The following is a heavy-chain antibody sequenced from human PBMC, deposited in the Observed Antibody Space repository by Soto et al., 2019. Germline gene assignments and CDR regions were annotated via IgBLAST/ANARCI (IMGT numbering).Heavy chain of an antibody. Sequence: GESLKISCKGSGYRFTSYWISWVRQKPGKGLEWMGRIDPNDSHTNYSPSFRGHVTISADKTINNAYLQWSSLKASDTAVYYCARRAKVSSSYYYVMDVWGQGTTVTVSS. D-gene: IGHD6-6*01. CDR1: GYRFTSYW. CDR2: IDPNDSHT. J-gene: IGHJ6*02. V-gene: IGHV5-10-1*01. CDR3: ARRAKVSSSYYYVMDV.